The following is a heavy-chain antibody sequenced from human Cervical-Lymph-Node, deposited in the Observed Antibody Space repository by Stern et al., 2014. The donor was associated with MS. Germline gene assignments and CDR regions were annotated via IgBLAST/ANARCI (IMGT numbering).Heavy chain of an antibody. Sequence: QITLKESGPALVKPTQTLTLTCTFSGFSLSTSGMCVSWIRQPPGKALEWLALIDWDDDKYYSTSLKTRLTISKDTSKNQVVLTMTNMDPVDTATYYCARMIYCSGGSCYQTFDYWGQGTLVTVSS. J-gene: IGHJ4*02. CDR1: GFSLSTSGMC. CDR3: ARMIYCSGGSCYQTFDY. CDR2: IDWDDDK. D-gene: IGHD2-15*01. V-gene: IGHV2-70*01.